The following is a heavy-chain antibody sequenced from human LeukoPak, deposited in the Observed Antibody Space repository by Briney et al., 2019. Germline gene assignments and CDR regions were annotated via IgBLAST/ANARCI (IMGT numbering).Heavy chain of an antibody. V-gene: IGHV3-7*01. Sequence: GSLRLSCAASGFTFSSYWMSWVRQAPGKGLEWVANIKQDGSEKYYVDSVKGRFTISRDNAKNSLYLQMNSLRAEDTAVYYCASHYYGSGGYGSDAFDIWGQGTMVTVSS. J-gene: IGHJ3*02. CDR2: IKQDGSEK. CDR1: GFTFSSYW. D-gene: IGHD3-10*01. CDR3: ASHYYGSGGYGSDAFDI.